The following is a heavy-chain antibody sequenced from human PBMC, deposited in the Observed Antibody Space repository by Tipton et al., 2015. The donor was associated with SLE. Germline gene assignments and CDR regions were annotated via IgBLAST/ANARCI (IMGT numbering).Heavy chain of an antibody. V-gene: IGHV4-34*10. D-gene: IGHD4-17*01. CDR1: GGSFSDYY. CDR3: ARHRDDYGIKWFDP. J-gene: IGHJ5*02. CDR2: INHTGGT. Sequence: TLSLTCAVYGGSFSDYYWSWIRQTPGEGLEWIGEINHTGGTNYNPSLESRVTMSVDTSKNQFSLKLSSVTAADTAVYYCARHRDDYGIKWFDPWGQGTLVTVSS.